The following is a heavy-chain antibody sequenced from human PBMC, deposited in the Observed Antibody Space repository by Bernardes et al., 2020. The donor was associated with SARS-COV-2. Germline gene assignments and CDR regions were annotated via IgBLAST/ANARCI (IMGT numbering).Heavy chain of an antibody. D-gene: IGHD3-22*01. CDR3: ARGWGHDSSDYYYAY. V-gene: IGHV1-69*13. Sequence: SVKVSCKASGGTFNSFSISWLRQAPGQGLEWMGGITPIFGTANYAQKFQGRVTITADESTSTAYMELRSLRSEDTAVYYCARGWGHDSSDYYYAYWGQGTLVTVSS. CDR1: GGTFNSFS. CDR2: ITPIFGTA. J-gene: IGHJ4*02.